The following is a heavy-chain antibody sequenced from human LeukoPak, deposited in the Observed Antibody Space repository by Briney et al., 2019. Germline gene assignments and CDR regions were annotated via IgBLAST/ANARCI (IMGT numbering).Heavy chain of an antibody. V-gene: IGHV3-7*01. CDR1: GFTFSSYA. D-gene: IGHD3-3*01. Sequence: GGSLRLSCAASGFTFSSYAMSWVRQAPGKGLEWVANIKQDGSEKYYVDSVKGRFTISRDNAKNSLYLQMNSLRAEDTAVYYCADGVDLDCWGQGTLVTVSS. CDR3: ADGVDLDC. CDR2: IKQDGSEK. J-gene: IGHJ4*02.